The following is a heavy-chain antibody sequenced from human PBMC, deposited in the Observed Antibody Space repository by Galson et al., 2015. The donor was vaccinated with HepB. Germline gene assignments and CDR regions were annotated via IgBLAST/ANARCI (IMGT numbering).Heavy chain of an antibody. D-gene: IGHD4-23*01. Sequence: SLRLSCAASGFTFSSYGMHWVRQAPGKGLEWVAVIWYDGSNKYYADSVKGRFTISRDNSKNTLYLQMNSLRAEDTAVYYCASGGKGEGSLDYWGQGTLVTVSS. V-gene: IGHV3-33*08. J-gene: IGHJ4*02. CDR2: IWYDGSNK. CDR3: ASGGKGEGSLDY. CDR1: GFTFSSYG.